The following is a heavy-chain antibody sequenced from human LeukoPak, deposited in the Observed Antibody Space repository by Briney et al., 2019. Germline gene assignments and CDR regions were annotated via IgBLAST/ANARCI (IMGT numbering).Heavy chain of an antibody. CDR2: ISGGGST. CDR1: GFTVSSNY. V-gene: IGHV3-66*01. J-gene: IGHJ3*02. Sequence: GGSLRLSCAASGFTVSSNYMTWVRQAPGKGLEWVSVISGGGSTFYADSVKGRFTISRDNAKNSLSLQMNSLRADDAAVYYCARASSKQLAGYLPDGFDIWGQGTMVTVSS. D-gene: IGHD3-9*01. CDR3: ARASSKQLAGYLPDGFDI.